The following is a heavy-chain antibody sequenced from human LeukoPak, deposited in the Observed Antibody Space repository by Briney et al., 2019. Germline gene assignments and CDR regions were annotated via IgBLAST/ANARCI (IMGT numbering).Heavy chain of an antibody. CDR3: ATEGIGLGATHNY. J-gene: IGHJ4*02. CDR1: GYTFTGSY. Sequence: ASVKVSCKASGYTFTGSYIHWLRQAPGQGLEWMGWINPKSGDTNYAQNFQGRVTMTRDTSISTAYMELSSLRSEDTAVYYCATEGIGLGATHNYWGQGTLVTVSS. CDR2: INPKSGDT. V-gene: IGHV1-2*02. D-gene: IGHD1-26*01.